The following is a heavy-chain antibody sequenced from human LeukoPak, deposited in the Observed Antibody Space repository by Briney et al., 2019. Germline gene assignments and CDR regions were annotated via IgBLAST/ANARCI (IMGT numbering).Heavy chain of an antibody. Sequence: PGGSLRLPCAVSGFTFSGFWMSWSRQAPGKGLEWVASINSDGSEGYYADVVKGRFTISRDNAKNSLYLQINSLRAEDTAVYYCARAYYDFWSGYYNIHYYYGMDVWGQGTTVTVSS. D-gene: IGHD3-3*01. CDR1: GFTFSGFW. CDR3: ARAYYDFWSGYYNIHYYYGMDV. J-gene: IGHJ6*02. V-gene: IGHV3-7*03. CDR2: INSDGSEG.